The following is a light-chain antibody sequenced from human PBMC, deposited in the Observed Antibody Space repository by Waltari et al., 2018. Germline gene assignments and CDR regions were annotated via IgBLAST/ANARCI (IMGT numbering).Light chain of an antibody. V-gene: IGKV1-5*03. CDR1: QSISSP. CDR3: QQYDSYPVT. J-gene: IGKJ1*01. CDR2: KAS. Sequence: DIQMTQSPSTLSASVGDRVTITCRASQSISSPLAWYQQKQGKAPKVLIYKASTLESWVPSKFSGSGSVTEFTLTISSLQPDDFATYYCQQYDSYPVTFGQGTKVEI.